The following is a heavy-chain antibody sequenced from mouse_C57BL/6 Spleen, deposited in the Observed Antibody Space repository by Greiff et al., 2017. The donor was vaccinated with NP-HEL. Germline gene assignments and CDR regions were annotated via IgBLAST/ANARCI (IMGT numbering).Heavy chain of an antibody. J-gene: IGHJ4*01. Sequence: EVLLVESGGGLVQPGGSLSLSCAASRFTFTDYYMSWVRQPPGKALEWLGFIRNKANGYTTEYSASVKGRFTISRDNSQSILYLQMNALRAEDSATYYCARYIYDRRLYYYAMDYWGQGTSVTVSS. CDR3: ARYIYDRRLYYYAMDY. CDR2: IRNKANGYTT. D-gene: IGHD2-14*01. V-gene: IGHV7-3*01. CDR1: RFTFTDYY.